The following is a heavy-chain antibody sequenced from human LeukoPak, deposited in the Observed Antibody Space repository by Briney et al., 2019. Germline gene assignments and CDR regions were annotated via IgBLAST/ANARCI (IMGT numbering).Heavy chain of an antibody. CDR3: ARVTWKTVIAAPDY. CDR2: LNPHTGGA. Sequence: ASVKVSCKTSGYTFTDYYIHWVRQAPGQGLEWMGQLNPHTGGANYPQKFQGRVSINRDTSINTAYIEVRRLTSDGPAVYYCARVTWKTVIAAPDYWGQGTLVTVSS. D-gene: IGHD2-21*01. J-gene: IGHJ4*02. CDR1: GYTFTDYY. V-gene: IGHV1-2*06.